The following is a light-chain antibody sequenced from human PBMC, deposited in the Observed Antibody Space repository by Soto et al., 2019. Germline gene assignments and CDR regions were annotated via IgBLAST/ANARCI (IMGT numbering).Light chain of an antibody. CDR3: AAWDGSLQSGV. CDR1: NSNIGSHT. V-gene: IGLV1-44*01. J-gene: IGLJ3*02. Sequence: QSVLTQPPSASGTPGQRVTISCSGSNSNIGSHTVNWYQQLPGTAPKLLIYTNNQRPSGVPDRFSDSKSGTSASLAISGLQSEDEADYYCAAWDGSLQSGVFGGGTKLTVL. CDR2: TNN.